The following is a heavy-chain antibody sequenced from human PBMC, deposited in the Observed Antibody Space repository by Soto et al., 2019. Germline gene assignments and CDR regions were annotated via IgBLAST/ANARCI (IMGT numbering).Heavy chain of an antibody. J-gene: IGHJ4*02. D-gene: IGHD3-22*01. V-gene: IGHV4-59*08. CDR2: IYYSGST. CDR3: ARHGYYYDSSGYLVYFDY. Sequence: ASETLSLTCTVSGGSISSYYWSWIRQPPGKGLEWIGYIYYSGSTNYNPSLKSRVTISVDTSKNQFSLKLSSVTAADTAVYYCARHGYYYDSSGYLVYFDYWGQGTLVTVSS. CDR1: GGSISSYY.